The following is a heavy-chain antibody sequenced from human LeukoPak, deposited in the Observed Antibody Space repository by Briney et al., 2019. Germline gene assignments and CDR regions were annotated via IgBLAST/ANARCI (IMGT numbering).Heavy chain of an antibody. J-gene: IGHJ6*03. D-gene: IGHD3-3*01. V-gene: IGHV3-30-3*01. CDR2: ISYDGYNI. CDR1: GFTFSSYA. CDR3: VRAPSPYYDFWSGYYMDV. Sequence: HPGRSLRLSCAASGFTFSSYAIHWVRQAPDKGLEWVATISYDGYNIYYADSVKGRFTISRDNSKNTLYLQMNSLRAEDTAVYYCVRAPSPYYDFWSGYYMDVWGKGTTVTVSS.